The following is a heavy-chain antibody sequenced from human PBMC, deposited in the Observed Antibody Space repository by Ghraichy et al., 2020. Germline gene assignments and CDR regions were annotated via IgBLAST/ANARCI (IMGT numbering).Heavy chain of an antibody. CDR1: GFTFSSYA. V-gene: IGHV3-23*01. Sequence: GGSLRLSCAASGFTFSSYAMSWVRQAPGKGLEWVSSIPGGGTNTYYADSVRGRFTISRDNSKYRLYLQMNSLRAEDTAVYYCARDQYEVQYFDWPGYKDVWGLGTTVTVSS. J-gene: IGHJ6*02. CDR2: IPGGGTNT. CDR3: ARDQYEVQYFDWPGYKDV. D-gene: IGHD3-9*01.